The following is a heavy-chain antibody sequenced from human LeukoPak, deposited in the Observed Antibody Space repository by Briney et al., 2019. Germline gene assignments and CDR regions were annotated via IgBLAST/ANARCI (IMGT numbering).Heavy chain of an antibody. V-gene: IGHV4-30-4*07. CDR3: ASEVRGVIRVFGY. D-gene: IGHD3-10*01. CDR1: GGSITSDSYS. Sequence: PSETLSLTCAVSGGSITSDSYSWSWIRQPPGKGLEWIGYIYYSGGTYYNPSLKSRVTISVDTSKDQFSLKVSSVTAADTAVYYCASEVRGVIRVFGYWGQGTLVTVSS. J-gene: IGHJ4*02. CDR2: IYYSGGT.